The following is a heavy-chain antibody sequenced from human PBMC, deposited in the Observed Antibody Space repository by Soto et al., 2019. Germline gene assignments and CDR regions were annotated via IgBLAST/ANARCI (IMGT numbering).Heavy chain of an antibody. J-gene: IGHJ4*02. Sequence: VASVKVSCKAFGYSFISHYMHWVRQAPGQGLEWMGTIHPAGINTAYAQKFQGRVTMTTDTSTSTVYMELTSLTSEDTAVYYCARDPFDCGDDCSSNYWGQGTRVTVSS. CDR3: ARDPFDCGDDCSSNY. CDR2: IHPAGINT. V-gene: IGHV1-46*01. D-gene: IGHD2-21*02. CDR1: GYSFISHY.